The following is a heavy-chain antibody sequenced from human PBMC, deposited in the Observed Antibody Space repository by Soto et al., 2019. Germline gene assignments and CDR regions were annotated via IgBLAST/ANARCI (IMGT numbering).Heavy chain of an antibody. CDR1: GGTFSNYA. J-gene: IGHJ5*02. V-gene: IGHV1-69*01. Sequence: QVRLVQSGAEVKKPGSSVKVSCKASGGTFSNYAITWLRLDPGQGLEWLGGIIPVFGTVNYAQKFQGRVTITADESTRTAYMELNRLRSEDTAVYYCARDNPYTNSFGNWFDPWGQGTRVIVS. D-gene: IGHD6-13*01. CDR2: IIPVFGTV. CDR3: ARDNPYTNSFGNWFDP.